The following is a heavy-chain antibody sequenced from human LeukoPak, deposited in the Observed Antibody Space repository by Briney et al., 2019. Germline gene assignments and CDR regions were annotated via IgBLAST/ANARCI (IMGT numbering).Heavy chain of an antibody. CDR2: T. D-gene: IGHD2-15*01. J-gene: IGHJ3*02. V-gene: IGHV3-74*01. Sequence: TSYADSVKGRFTISRDNAKNTLYLQMNSLRAEDTAVYYCARTSLQIVAVVAATQGAFDIWGQGTMVTVSS. CDR3: ARTSLQIVAVVAATQGAFDI.